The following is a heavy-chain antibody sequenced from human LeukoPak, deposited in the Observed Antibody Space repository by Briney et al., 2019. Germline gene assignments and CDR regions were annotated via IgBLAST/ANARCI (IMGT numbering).Heavy chain of an antibody. J-gene: IGHJ5*02. CDR2: MNPNSGNT. CDR1: GYTFTSYD. D-gene: IGHD4-17*01. Sequence: ASLKVSCKASGYTFTSYDINWVRQATGQGLEWMGWMNPNSGNTGYAQKFQGRVTMTRNTSISTAYMELSSLRSEDTAVYYCARGRTTVTYNWFDPWGQGTLVTVSS. V-gene: IGHV1-8*01. CDR3: ARGRTTVTYNWFDP.